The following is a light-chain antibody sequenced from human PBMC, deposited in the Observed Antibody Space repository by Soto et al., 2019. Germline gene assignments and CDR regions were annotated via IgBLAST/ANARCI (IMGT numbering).Light chain of an antibody. CDR3: QQYDNLPFT. CDR2: DAS. Sequence: DIQMTQSPSSLSASVGDRVSITCQAIQAISNYLNWYQQKPGKAPTLLIYDASNLETGVPSRFSGGGSGTDFTFTISSLQPEDIATYYCQQYDNLPFTFGGGTKVEIK. CDR1: QAISNY. J-gene: IGKJ4*01. V-gene: IGKV1-33*01.